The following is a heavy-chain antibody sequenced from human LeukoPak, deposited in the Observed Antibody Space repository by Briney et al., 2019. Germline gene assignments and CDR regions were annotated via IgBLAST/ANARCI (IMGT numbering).Heavy chain of an antibody. CDR3: ARAITGTDRLVDY. J-gene: IGHJ4*02. V-gene: IGHV5-51*01. Sequence: GESLKISCKGSGYTFTTYWIGWVRQMPGKGLEWMGIIYPGDSDTRYSPSFQGQVTISADKSISTAYLQWSSLKASDTAMYYCARAITGTDRLVDYWGQGTLVTVSS. CDR2: IYPGDSDT. CDR1: GYTFTTYW. D-gene: IGHD1-20*01.